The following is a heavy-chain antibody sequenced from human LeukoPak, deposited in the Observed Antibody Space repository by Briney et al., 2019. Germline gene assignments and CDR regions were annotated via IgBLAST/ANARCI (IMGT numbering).Heavy chain of an antibody. V-gene: IGHV3-23*01. CDR3: AKRAGMFPFDY. D-gene: IGHD3-10*02. Sequence: PGGSLRLSCAASGFTFNSYTMTWVRQAPGKGLEWVSSINGGGDDTYYADSVKGRFTISRDNSKNTLYLQMNSLRAEDTAVYYCAKRAGMFPFDYWGQGVLVTVSS. J-gene: IGHJ4*02. CDR2: INGGGDDT. CDR1: GFTFNSYT.